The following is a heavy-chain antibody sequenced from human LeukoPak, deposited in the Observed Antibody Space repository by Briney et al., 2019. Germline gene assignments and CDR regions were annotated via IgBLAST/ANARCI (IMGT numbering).Heavy chain of an antibody. D-gene: IGHD5-24*01. V-gene: IGHV3-23*01. J-gene: IGHJ4*02. CDR1: GFTFSSSA. CDR2: IPASGPKT. Sequence: PGGSLRLSCAASGFTFSSSAMGWVRRAPQKGLEWVSAIPASGPKTYYTGSVRGRFTISRDNSKNTLYLQVNSLRAADTAIYYCAKVQEMDTILPPFHYWGQGTLVTVSS. CDR3: AKVQEMDTILPPFHY.